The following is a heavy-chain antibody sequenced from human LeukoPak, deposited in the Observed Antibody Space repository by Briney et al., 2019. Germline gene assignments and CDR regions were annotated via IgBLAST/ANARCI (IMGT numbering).Heavy chain of an antibody. CDR2: ISSSSNYI. D-gene: IGHD1-26*01. CDR3: ARTEGELLSDGYFDY. J-gene: IGHJ4*02. V-gene: IGHV3-21*01. Sequence: GGSLRLSCAASGFTFSSHSMNWVRQAPGKGLEWVSSISSSSNYIYYADSVKGRFTVSRDNAKNSVYLQMNSLRAEDTAVYYCARTEGELLSDGYFDYWGQGTLVTVSS. CDR1: GFTFSSHS.